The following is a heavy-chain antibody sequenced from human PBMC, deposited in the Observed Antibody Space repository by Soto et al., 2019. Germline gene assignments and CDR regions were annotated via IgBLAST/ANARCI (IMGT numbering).Heavy chain of an antibody. D-gene: IGHD3-3*01. V-gene: IGHV1-18*01. CDR2: ISAYNGNT. Sequence: ASVKVSCKASGYTFTSYGISWVRQAPGQGLEWMGWISAYNGNTNYAQTFQGRVTMTTDTSTSTVYMEVRRLRSDDTAVYYCAREIDDFWSGYYGGFDPWGQGTLVTVSS. CDR1: GYTFTSYG. CDR3: AREIDDFWSGYYGGFDP. J-gene: IGHJ5*02.